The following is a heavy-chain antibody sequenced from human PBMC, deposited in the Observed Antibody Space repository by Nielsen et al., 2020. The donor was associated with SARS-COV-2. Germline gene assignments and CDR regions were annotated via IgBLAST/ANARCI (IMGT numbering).Heavy chain of an antibody. CDR1: GGSISSYY. CDR3: ARDGRDGYNPPFLSDPFDY. Sequence: SETLSLTCTVSGGSISSYYWSWIRQPPGKGLEWIGYIYYSGSTNYNPSLKSRVTISVDTSKNQFSLKLSSVTAADTAVYYCARDGRDGYNPPFLSDPFDYWGQGTLVTVSS. D-gene: IGHD5-24*01. J-gene: IGHJ4*02. CDR2: IYYSGST. V-gene: IGHV4-59*12.